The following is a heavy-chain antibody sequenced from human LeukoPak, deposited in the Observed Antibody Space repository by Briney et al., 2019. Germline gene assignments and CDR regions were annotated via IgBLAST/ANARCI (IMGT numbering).Heavy chain of an antibody. D-gene: IGHD2-2*01. CDR2: IYSGGST. J-gene: IGHJ5*02. CDR1: GFTVSSNY. CDR3: ARGVRDRYCSSTSCQRSRKMNWFDP. Sequence: GPLRLSCAASGFTVSSNYMSWVRQAPGKGLEWVSVIYSGGSTYYADSVKGRFTISRDNSKNTLYLQMNSLRAEDTAVYYCARGVRDRYCSSTSCQRSRKMNWFDPWGQGTLVTVSS. V-gene: IGHV3-66*01.